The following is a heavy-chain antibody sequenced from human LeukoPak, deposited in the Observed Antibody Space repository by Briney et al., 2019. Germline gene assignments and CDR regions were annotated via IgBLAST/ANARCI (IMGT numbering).Heavy chain of an antibody. D-gene: IGHD5-18*01. CDR1: GFSFSNYW. CDR3: AGRITGYSSGYVF. CDR2: ISSDGSDT. V-gene: IGHV3-74*01. J-gene: IGHJ4*02. Sequence: GGSLRLSCAASGFSFSNYWMHWVRQAPGKGLVWVSRISSDGSDTIYADSVRGRFTISRDNSENTVYLQMNNLRGEDTAIYYCAGRITGYSSGYVFWGQGTLVTVSS.